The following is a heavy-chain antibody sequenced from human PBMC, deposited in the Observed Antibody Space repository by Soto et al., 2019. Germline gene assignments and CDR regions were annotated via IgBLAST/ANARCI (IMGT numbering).Heavy chain of an antibody. J-gene: IGHJ4*02. D-gene: IGHD6-6*01. Sequence: SETLSLTCAVYGGSFSGYYWSWIRQPPGKGLEWIGEINHSGSTNYNPSLKSRVTISVDTSKNQFSLKLSSVTAADTAVYYWARLVPIIAARLYYFDYWGQGTLVTVSS. CDR1: GGSFSGYY. CDR2: INHSGST. CDR3: ARLVPIIAARLYYFDY. V-gene: IGHV4-34*01.